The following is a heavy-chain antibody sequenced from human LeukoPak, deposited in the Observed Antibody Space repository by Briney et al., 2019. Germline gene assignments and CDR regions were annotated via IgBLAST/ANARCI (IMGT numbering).Heavy chain of an antibody. CDR3: ARDRYCVSTNCPYDF. V-gene: IGHV3-23*01. CDR1: GFTSSDYT. CDR2: ISVSDDST. Sequence: GGSLRLSCAAFGFTSSDYTMNWVRQSPGKGLEWVSGISVSDDSTYYADSVKGRFTISRDKSNNMLHLQMNSLRAEDTAVYYCARDRYCVSTNCPYDFWGQGTPVTVSS. D-gene: IGHD2-2*01. J-gene: IGHJ4*02.